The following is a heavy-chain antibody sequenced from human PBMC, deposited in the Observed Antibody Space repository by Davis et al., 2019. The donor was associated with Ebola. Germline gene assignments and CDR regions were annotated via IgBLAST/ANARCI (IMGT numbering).Heavy chain of an antibody. CDR3: SALNDYIWGSYRSDY. CDR2: IKTKTDGGTT. D-gene: IGHD3-16*02. CDR1: GFTFSNAW. J-gene: IGHJ4*02. V-gene: IGHV3-15*01. Sequence: GESLKISCAASGFTFSNAWMSWVRQAPGKGLEWVGRIKTKTDGGTTDYAAPVKGRFTISRDDSKDTLDLQMNSLKTEDTAVYYCSALNDYIWGSYRSDYWGQGTLVTVSS.